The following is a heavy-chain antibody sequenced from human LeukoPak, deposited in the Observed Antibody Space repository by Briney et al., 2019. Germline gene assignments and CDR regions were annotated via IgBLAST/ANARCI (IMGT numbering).Heavy chain of an antibody. CDR1: GGSISSTSYY. Sequence: PSETLSLTCTVPGGSISSTSYYWGWIRQPPGKGLEWIASIDYSGLIYYNPSLKSRFTISVDTSKNQFSLKLSSMTAADTAVYYCGRHWSKGFSPPRGNWFDPWGQGTLVTVSS. V-gene: IGHV4-39*01. D-gene: IGHD2-15*01. CDR2: IDYSGLI. J-gene: IGHJ5*02. CDR3: GRHWSKGFSPPRGNWFDP.